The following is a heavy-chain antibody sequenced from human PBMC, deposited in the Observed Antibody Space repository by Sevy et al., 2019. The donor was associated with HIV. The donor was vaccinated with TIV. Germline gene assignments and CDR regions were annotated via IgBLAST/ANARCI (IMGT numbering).Heavy chain of an antibody. D-gene: IGHD6-13*01. Sequence: ASVKVSCKASGYTFTRYGISWVRQAPGQGLEWMGWISAYNGNNNYAQKLQGRVTMTTDTSTSTAYMELRSLRSDDTAVYYGAGDRGYSSSWRDFDYWGQGTLVTVSS. V-gene: IGHV1-18*04. CDR2: ISAYNGNN. CDR1: GYTFTRYG. CDR3: AGDRGYSSSWRDFDY. J-gene: IGHJ4*02.